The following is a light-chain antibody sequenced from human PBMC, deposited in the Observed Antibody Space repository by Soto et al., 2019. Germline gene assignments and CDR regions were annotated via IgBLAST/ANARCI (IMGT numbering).Light chain of an antibody. CDR2: AAS. Sequence: EIVMTQSPVTLSMSPGERATLSCRASQSVSSNLAWYQQKPGQAPRLLIYAASTRAPGIPDRFSGSGSGTDFTLTISRLEAEDFAVYYCQQYQFGTSQAFGQGTKVDIK. CDR1: QSVSSN. V-gene: IGKV3D-15*01. CDR3: QQYQFGTSQA. J-gene: IGKJ1*01.